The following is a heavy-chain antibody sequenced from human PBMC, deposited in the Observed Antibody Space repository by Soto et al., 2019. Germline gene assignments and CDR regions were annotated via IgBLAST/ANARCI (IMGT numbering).Heavy chain of an antibody. CDR2: IYYSGST. CDR3: ARVGTGIVPIAVERYFDY. Sequence: SETLSLTCTVSGGSISSGDYYWSWIRQPPGKGLEWIGYIYYSGSTYYNPSLKSRVTISVDTSKNQFSLKLSSVTAADTAVYYCARVGTGIVPIAVERYFDYWGQGTLVTVS. CDR1: GGSISSGDYY. J-gene: IGHJ4*02. D-gene: IGHD1-26*01. V-gene: IGHV4-30-4*01.